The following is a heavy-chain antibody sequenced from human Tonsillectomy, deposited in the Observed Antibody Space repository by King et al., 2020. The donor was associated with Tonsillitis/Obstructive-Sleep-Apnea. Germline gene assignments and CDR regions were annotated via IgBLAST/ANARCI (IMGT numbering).Heavy chain of an antibody. Sequence: VQLVESGGGLVQPGGSLRLSCAASGFNFSSYSMNWVRQAPGKGLEWVSYISSSSSTIYYADSVKGRFTISRDNAKNSLYLQMNSLRDEDTAVYYCARDLDYGSGSYLSYWGQGTLVTVSS. CDR1: GFNFSSYS. V-gene: IGHV3-48*02. D-gene: IGHD3-10*01. CDR3: ARDLDYGSGSYLSY. J-gene: IGHJ4*02. CDR2: ISSSSSTI.